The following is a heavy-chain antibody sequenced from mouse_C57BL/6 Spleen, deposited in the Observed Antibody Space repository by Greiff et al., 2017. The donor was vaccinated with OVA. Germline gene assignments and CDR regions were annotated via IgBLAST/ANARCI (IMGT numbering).Heavy chain of an antibody. D-gene: IGHD1-1*01. CDR1: GYSFTGYY. Sequence: VQLQQSGPELVKPGASVKISCKASGYSFTGYYMNWVKQSPEKSLEWIGEINPSTGGTTYNQKFKAKATLTVDKSSSTAYMQLKSLTSEDSAVYYCAREGGGSSPYWGQGTTLTVSS. V-gene: IGHV1-42*01. CDR2: INPSTGGT. CDR3: AREGGGSSPY. J-gene: IGHJ2*01.